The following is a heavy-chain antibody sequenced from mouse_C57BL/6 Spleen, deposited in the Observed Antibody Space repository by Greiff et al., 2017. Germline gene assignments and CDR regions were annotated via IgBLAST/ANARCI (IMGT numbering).Heavy chain of an antibody. V-gene: IGHV1-76*01. Sequence: VQLQQSGAELVRPGASVKLSCKASGYTFTDYYINWVKQRPGQGLEWIARIYPGSGNTYYNEKFKGKATLTAEKSSSTAYMQLSSLTSEDSAVYFCARYGYGSSGGFDYWGQGTTLTVSS. J-gene: IGHJ2*01. D-gene: IGHD1-1*01. CDR1: GYTFTDYY. CDR2: IYPGSGNT. CDR3: ARYGYGSSGGFDY.